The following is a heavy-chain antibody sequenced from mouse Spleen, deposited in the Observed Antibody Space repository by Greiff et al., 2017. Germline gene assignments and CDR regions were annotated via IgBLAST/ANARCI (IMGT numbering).Heavy chain of an antibody. CDR2: INPSTGGT. V-gene: IGHV1-42*01. CDR3: ASPYYYGLYFDV. J-gene: IGHJ1*01. Sequence: VQLQQSGPELVKPGASVKISCKASGYSFTGYYINWVKQSPEKSLEWIGEINPSTGGTTYNQKFKAKATLTVDKSSSTAYMQLKSLTSEDSAVYYCASPYYYGLYFDVWGAGTTVTVSS. D-gene: IGHD1-1*01. CDR1: GYSFTGYY.